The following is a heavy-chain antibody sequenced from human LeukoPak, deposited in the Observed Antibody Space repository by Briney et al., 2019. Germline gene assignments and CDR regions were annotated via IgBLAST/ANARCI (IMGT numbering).Heavy chain of an antibody. CDR1: GGSVSRGSYY. CDR3: ARASCSGGSCYLRVYSAWFDP. V-gene: IGHV4-61*01. CDR2: IYYSGST. J-gene: IGHJ5*02. Sequence: PSETLSLTCTVSGGSVSRGSYYWSWIRQPPGKGLEWIGYIYYSGSTNYNPSLKSRVTISVDTSKNQFSLKLSSVTAADTAVYYCARASCSGGSCYLRVYSAWFDPWGQGTLVTVSS. D-gene: IGHD2-15*01.